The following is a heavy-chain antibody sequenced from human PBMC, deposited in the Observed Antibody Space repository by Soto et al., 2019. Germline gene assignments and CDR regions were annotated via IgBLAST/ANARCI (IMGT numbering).Heavy chain of an antibody. D-gene: IGHD1-26*01. CDR1: GFTFSSYS. Sequence: GGSLRLSCAASGFTFSSYSMNWVRQAPGQGLELVSSISSSRSYIYYADSEKGRFTITRDNAKNSLYLQMNSLRAEDTAVYYCSRGPVEWEREGRWFDPWGQGTQVTVSS. CDR3: SRGPVEWEREGRWFDP. CDR2: ISSSRSYI. V-gene: IGHV3-21*04. J-gene: IGHJ5*02.